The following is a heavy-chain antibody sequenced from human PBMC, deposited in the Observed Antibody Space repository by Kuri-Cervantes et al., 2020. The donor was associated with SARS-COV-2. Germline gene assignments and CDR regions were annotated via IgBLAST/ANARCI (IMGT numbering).Heavy chain of an antibody. CDR2: IRSKANSYAT. Sequence: GESLKISCAASGFTFSGSAMHWVRQASGKGLEWVGRIRSKANSYATAYAASVKGRFTISRDDSKNTAYLQMNSLKTEDTAVYYCTRDKNAGFGEPNDYWGQGTLVTVSS. D-gene: IGHD3-10*01. V-gene: IGHV3-73*01. CDR3: TRDKNAGFGEPNDY. J-gene: IGHJ4*02. CDR1: GFTFSGSA.